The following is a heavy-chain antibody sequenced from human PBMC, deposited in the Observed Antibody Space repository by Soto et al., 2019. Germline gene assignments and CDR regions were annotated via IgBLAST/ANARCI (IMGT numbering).Heavy chain of an antibody. D-gene: IGHD3-3*01. CDR1: GGSFSGYY. Sequence: ETLSLTCAVYGGSFSGYYWSWIRQPPGKGLEWIGEINHSGSTNYNPSLKSRVTISVDTSKNQFSLKLSSVTAADTAVYYCAKRITIFGVGTKYNWFDPWGQGTLVTVSS. J-gene: IGHJ5*02. V-gene: IGHV4-34*01. CDR3: AKRITIFGVGTKYNWFDP. CDR2: INHSGST.